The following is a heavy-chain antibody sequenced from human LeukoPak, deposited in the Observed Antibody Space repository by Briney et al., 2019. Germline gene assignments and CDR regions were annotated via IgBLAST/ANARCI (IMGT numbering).Heavy chain of an antibody. D-gene: IGHD5-12*01. CDR3: AREIVATIGFDY. J-gene: IGHJ4*02. Sequence: GKSLRLSCAASGFIFSRSAMHWVRQAPGKGLEWVAVISYDARNNYYADSVKGRFTISRDNSKSTLYLQMNSLRPEDTAVYYCAREIVATIGFDYWGQGTLVTVSS. V-gene: IGHV3-30*04. CDR2: ISYDARNN. CDR1: GFIFSRSA.